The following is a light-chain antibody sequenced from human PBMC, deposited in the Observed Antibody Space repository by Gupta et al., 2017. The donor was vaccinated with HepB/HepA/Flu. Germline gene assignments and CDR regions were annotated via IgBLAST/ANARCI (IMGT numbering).Light chain of an antibody. CDR1: SSNIGNNY. CDR2: ENN. J-gene: IGLJ3*02. Sequence: QSALTHPPSVSAAPGQTVTISCSGSSSNIGNNYVSWYQQLPGTAPKLLIYENNKRPSGIPDRFSGSKSGTSATLGITGLQTGDEADYYCGTWDSSLSAGVFGGGTKLTVL. CDR3: GTWDSSLSAGV. V-gene: IGLV1-51*02.